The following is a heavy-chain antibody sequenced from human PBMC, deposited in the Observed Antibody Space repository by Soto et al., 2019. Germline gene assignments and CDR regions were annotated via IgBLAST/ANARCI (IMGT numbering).Heavy chain of an antibody. CDR1: GYTFTSYG. CDR3: ARDYDILPQAHYYYYGMDV. V-gene: IGHV1-18*04. D-gene: IGHD3-9*01. CDR2: ISAYSGST. Sequence: ASVKVSCKASGYTFTSYGISWVRQAPGQGLEWMGWISAYSGSTNYAQKLQGRVTMTRDTSTSTVYMELSSLRSEDTAVYYCARDYDILPQAHYYYYGMDVWGQGTTVTVSS. J-gene: IGHJ6*02.